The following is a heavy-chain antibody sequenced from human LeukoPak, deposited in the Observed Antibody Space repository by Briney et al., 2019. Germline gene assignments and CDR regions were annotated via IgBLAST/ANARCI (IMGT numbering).Heavy chain of an antibody. D-gene: IGHD5-24*01. CDR3: ARDRAVEMATIDAVDY. CDR1: GGTFSNFA. V-gene: IGHV1-69*01. J-gene: IGHJ4*02. CDR2: IIPMSGKA. Sequence: ASVKVSCKASGGTFSNFAMSWVRQDPGQGLEWMGGIIPMSGKANYAQKFQGRVTITADESTSTAYMELSSLRSEDTAVYYCARDRAVEMATIDAVDYWGQGTLVTVSS.